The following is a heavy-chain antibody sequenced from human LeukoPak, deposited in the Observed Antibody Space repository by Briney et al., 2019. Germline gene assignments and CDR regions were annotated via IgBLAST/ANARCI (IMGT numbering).Heavy chain of an antibody. V-gene: IGHV1-24*01. CDR1: GYTLTELS. D-gene: IGHD4-17*01. Sequence: GASVKVSCKVSGYTLTELSMHWVRQAPGKGLEWMGGFDTEDGETIYAQKFQGRVTMTEDTSTDTAYMELSSLRSEDTAVYYCATALDTKVTKYFQHWGEGTLVTVSS. CDR2: FDTEDGET. J-gene: IGHJ1*01. CDR3: ATALDTKVTKYFQH.